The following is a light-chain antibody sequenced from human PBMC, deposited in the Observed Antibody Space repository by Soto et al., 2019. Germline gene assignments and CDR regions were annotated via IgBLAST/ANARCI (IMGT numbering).Light chain of an antibody. CDR1: QNINTW. CDR3: QQYSSDST. CDR2: RAS. J-gene: IGKJ1*01. V-gene: IGKV1-5*03. Sequence: IQMTQSPSTLSASVGDRVTITCRASQNINTWLAWYQQKPGKAPRLLIYRASSLENGVPSRFGCRGSGTQFIFTISSLQPDDSATYYCQQYSSDSTFGQGTKVEIK.